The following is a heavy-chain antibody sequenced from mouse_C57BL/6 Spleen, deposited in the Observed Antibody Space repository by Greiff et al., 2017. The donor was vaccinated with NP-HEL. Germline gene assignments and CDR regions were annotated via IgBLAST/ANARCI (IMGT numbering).Heavy chain of an antibody. Sequence: VKLMESGAELARPGASVKLSCKASGYTFTSYGISWVKQRTGQGLEWIGEIYPRSGNTYYNEKFKGKATLTADKSSSTAYMELRSLTSEDSAVYFCARNGNGFTFDYWGQGTTLTVSS. CDR2: IYPRSGNT. V-gene: IGHV1-81*01. CDR3: ARNGNGFTFDY. D-gene: IGHD2-2*01. J-gene: IGHJ2*01. CDR1: GYTFTSYG.